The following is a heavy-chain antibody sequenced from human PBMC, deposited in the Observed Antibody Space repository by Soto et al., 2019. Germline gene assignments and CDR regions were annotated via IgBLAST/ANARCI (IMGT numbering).Heavy chain of an antibody. CDR2: INAGNGNT. V-gene: IGHV1-3*01. CDR3: ARVSGYYFLDY. CDR1: GYSFPSYA. Sequence: ASVKVSCKTSGYSFPSYAINWVRQAPGQSLEWMGWINAGNGNTKYSQKFQGRVTITSDTSASTAYMELSSLRSEDTAVYYCARVSGYYFLDYWGQGTLVTVSS. J-gene: IGHJ4*02. D-gene: IGHD5-12*01.